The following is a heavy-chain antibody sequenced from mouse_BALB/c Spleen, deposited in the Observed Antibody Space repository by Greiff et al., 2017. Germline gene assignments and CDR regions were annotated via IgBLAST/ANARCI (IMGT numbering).Heavy chain of an antibody. Sequence: VQLQQSGAELARPGASVKLSCKASGYTFTSYWMQWVKQRPGQGLEWIGAIYPGDGDTRYTQKFKGKATLTADKSSSTAYMQLSSLASEDSAVYYCARSSLGRDYWGQGTTLTVSS. D-gene: IGHD4-1*01. CDR1: GYTFTSYW. CDR3: ARSSLGRDY. CDR2: IYPGDGDT. V-gene: IGHV1-87*01. J-gene: IGHJ2*01.